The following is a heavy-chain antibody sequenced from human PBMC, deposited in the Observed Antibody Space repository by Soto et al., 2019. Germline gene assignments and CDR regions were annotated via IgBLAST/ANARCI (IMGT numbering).Heavy chain of an antibody. V-gene: IGHV3-11*01. D-gene: IGHD6-13*01. CDR3: ARVGTHLSYSSHHAKPNWCDP. Sequence: QVQLVESGGGLVKPGGSLRLSCAASGFTFSDYYMSWIRQAPGKGLEWVSYSSSSGSTIYYADSVKGRFTISRDNAKNSLYLQMNSLRAEDTAVYYCARVGTHLSYSSHHAKPNWCDPWGQGTLFTVSS. CDR1: GFTFSDYY. CDR2: SSSSGSTI. J-gene: IGHJ5*02.